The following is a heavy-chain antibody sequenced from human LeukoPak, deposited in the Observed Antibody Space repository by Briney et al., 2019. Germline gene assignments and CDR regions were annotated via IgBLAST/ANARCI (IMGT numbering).Heavy chain of an antibody. CDR1: DFSVSRNY. J-gene: IGHJ6*02. CDR2: INKDDKT. CDR3: ARDPRPRYCSGGSCYSSYYYYGMDV. Sequence: GGSLRLSCAASDFSVSRNYMSWVRQAPGKGLEWVSLINKDDKTYYADSVKGRFTISRDTSKNTLLLQMNSLRADDTAVYYCARDPRPRYCSGGSCYSSYYYYGMDVWGQGTTVTVSS. D-gene: IGHD2-15*01. V-gene: IGHV3-53*01.